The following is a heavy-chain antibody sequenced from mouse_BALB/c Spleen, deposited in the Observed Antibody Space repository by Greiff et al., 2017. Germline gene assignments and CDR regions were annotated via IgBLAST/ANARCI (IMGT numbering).Heavy chain of an antibody. CDR3: ARGIYYDYGAWFAY. D-gene: IGHD2-4*01. CDR1: GYTFTSYV. Sequence: EVKLQQSGPELVKPGASVKMSCKASGYTFTSYVMHWVKQKPGQGLEWIGYINPYNDGTKYNEKFKGKATLTSDKSSSTAYMELSSLTSEDSAVYYCARGIYYDYGAWFAYWGQGTLVTVSA. J-gene: IGHJ3*01. V-gene: IGHV1-14*01. CDR2: INPYNDGT.